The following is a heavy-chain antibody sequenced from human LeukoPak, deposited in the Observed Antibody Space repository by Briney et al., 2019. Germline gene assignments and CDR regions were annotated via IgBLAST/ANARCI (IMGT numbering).Heavy chain of an antibody. Sequence: GGSLRLSCAASGFTFSSYSMNWGRQAPGKGLEWVSYISSSSSTIYYADSVKGRFTISRDNAKNSLYLQMNSLRAEDTAVYYCASAGRYCSSTSCSRYFDYWGQGTLVTVSS. D-gene: IGHD2-2*01. CDR1: GFTFSSYS. J-gene: IGHJ4*02. CDR2: ISSSSSTI. CDR3: ASAGRYCSSTSCSRYFDY. V-gene: IGHV3-48*04.